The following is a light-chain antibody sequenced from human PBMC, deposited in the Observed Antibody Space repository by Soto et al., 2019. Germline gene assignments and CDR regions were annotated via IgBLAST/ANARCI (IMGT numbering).Light chain of an antibody. V-gene: IGKV3-15*01. Sequence: EVVIRQSRATLSVSPVDGATLSCRASQGIGDTLAWYQHKPGQTPRLLIYDTSTRATGVPSRFSGSGSGTDFTLTISRLQPEDFATYYCQRSYGSPPWTFGQGTKVDIK. J-gene: IGKJ1*01. CDR2: DTS. CDR3: QRSYGSPPWT. CDR1: QGIGDT.